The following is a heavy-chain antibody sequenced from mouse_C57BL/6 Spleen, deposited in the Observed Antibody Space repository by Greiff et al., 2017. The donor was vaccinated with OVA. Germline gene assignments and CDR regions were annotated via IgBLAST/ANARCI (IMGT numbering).Heavy chain of an antibody. CDR2: ISNLAYSI. V-gene: IGHV5-15*01. Sequence: EVQGVESGGGLVQPGGSLKLSCAASGFTFSDYGMAWVRQAPRKGPEWVAFISNLAYSIYYADTVTGRFTISRENAKNTLYLEMSSLRSEDMAMYYGARHRSPAHLYCSSSPTGGFDVWGTGTTVTVSS. D-gene: IGHD1-1*01. CDR1: GFTFSDYG. CDR3: ARHRSPAHLYCSSSPTGGFDV. J-gene: IGHJ1*03.